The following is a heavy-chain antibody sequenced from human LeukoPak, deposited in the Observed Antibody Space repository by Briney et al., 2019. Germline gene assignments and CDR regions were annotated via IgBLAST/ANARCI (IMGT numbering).Heavy chain of an antibody. Sequence: SETLSLTCAVYGGSFSGYYWSWIRQPPGKGLEWIGEINHSGSTNYNPSLKSRVTISVDTSKNQFSLKLSSVTAADTAVYYCARHTSSSRAFDIWGQGTMVTVSS. CDR2: INHSGST. CDR3: ARHTSSSRAFDI. V-gene: IGHV4-34*01. CDR1: GGSFSGYY. D-gene: IGHD6-6*01. J-gene: IGHJ3*02.